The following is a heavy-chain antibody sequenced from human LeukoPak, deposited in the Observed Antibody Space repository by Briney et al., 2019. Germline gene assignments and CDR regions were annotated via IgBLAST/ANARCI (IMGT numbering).Heavy chain of an antibody. J-gene: IGHJ4*02. Sequence: PGGSLRLSCAASGFTFSNAWMSWVRQAPGKGLEWIGSIYYSGTTYYNSSLKSRVTIFVDTSKNQFSLKLSSVTAADTAVYYCARHKYVGAPVNFDYWGQGTLVTVSS. D-gene: IGHD1-26*01. CDR1: GFTFSNAW. V-gene: IGHV4-39*01. CDR2: IYYSGTT. CDR3: ARHKYVGAPVNFDY.